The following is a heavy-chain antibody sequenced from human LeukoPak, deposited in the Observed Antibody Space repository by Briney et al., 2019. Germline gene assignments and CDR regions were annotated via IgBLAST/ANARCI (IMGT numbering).Heavy chain of an antibody. Sequence: GESLKISCKGSGYNFTDHWIGWVRQPPGKGLEWMGIIYPGDSDTRYSPSFQGQVTISVDKSLNTAYLQWTSLKASDSAMYYCARRLYYYESSGYFLGWFDPWGQGTLVTVSS. CDR3: ARRLYYYESSGYFLGWFDP. CDR2: IYPGDSDT. CDR1: GYNFTDHW. V-gene: IGHV5-51*01. J-gene: IGHJ5*02. D-gene: IGHD3-22*01.